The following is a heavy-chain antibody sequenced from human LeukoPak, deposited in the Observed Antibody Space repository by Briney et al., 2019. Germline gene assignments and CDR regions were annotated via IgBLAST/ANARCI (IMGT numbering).Heavy chain of an antibody. D-gene: IGHD2-21*02. CDR1: GLTFSSYA. CDR3: AKVATKVVTASYFDY. CDR2: ISGSGGST. V-gene: IGHV3-23*01. J-gene: IGHJ4*02. Sequence: GGSLRLSCAASGLTFSSYAMSWVRQAPGKGLEWVSAISGSGGSTYYADSVKGRFTVSRDNSKNTLYLQMNSLRAEDTAVYYCAKVATKVVTASYFDYWGQGTLVTVSS.